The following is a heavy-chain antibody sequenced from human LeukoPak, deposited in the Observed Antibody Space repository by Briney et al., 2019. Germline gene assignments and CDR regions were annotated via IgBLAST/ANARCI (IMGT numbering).Heavy chain of an antibody. V-gene: IGHV4-34*01. J-gene: IGHJ4*02. CDR1: GGSFSGYY. CDR3: ARGHGYSYGFPFDY. CDR2: INHSGST. Sequence: ETSETLSLTCAVYGGSFSGYYWSWIRQPPGKGLEWIGEINHSGSTNYNPSLKSRVTISVDTSENQFSLKLSSVTAADTAVYYCARGHGYSYGFPFDYWGQGTLVTVSS. D-gene: IGHD5-18*01.